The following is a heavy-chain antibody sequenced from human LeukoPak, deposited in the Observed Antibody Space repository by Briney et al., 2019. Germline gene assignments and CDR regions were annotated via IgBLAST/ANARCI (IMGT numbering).Heavy chain of an antibody. V-gene: IGHV3-53*01. J-gene: IGHJ6*03. CDR1: GFTVSSNY. CDR3: PRNYDSGGYSLAHYYYYSRDV. D-gene: IGHD3-22*01. CDR2: IYSGGST. Sequence: QPGGSLRLSCAASGFTVSSNYMSWVRQAPGKGLEWVSVIYSGGSTYYADSVKGRFTISRDNSKNTLYLQMNSLRAEDTAVYYCPRNYDSGGYSLAHYYYYSRDVWGKGTPVTSP.